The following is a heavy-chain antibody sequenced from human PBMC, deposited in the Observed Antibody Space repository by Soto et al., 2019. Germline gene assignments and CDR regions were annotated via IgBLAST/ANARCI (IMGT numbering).Heavy chain of an antibody. CDR1: GGSIRRRGFY. D-gene: IGHD2-8*02. CDR2: VYYRGTT. V-gene: IGHV4-31*03. CDR3: AASGGPEGDWFDP. Sequence: QVQLQESGAELVRPSQTLSLTCTVTGGSIRRRGFYWSWIRQRPGEGLEWIGFVYYRGTTDSNPSLRSRMTISADTSRNQFDLDVTSVTVADTAVYYCAASGGPEGDWFDPWGQGILVTVSS. J-gene: IGHJ5*02.